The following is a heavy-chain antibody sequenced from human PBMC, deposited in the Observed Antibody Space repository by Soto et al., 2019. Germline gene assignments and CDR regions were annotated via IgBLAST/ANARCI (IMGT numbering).Heavy chain of an antibody. J-gene: IGHJ3*02. CDR3: ARATSPGLHAFDI. V-gene: IGHV1-8*02. CDR1: GYTFTSYY. CDR2: INPNSGNT. Sequence: ASVKVSCKASGYTFTSYYMHWVRQAPGQGLEWMGIINPNSGNTGYAQKFQGRVTMTRNTSISTAYMELSSLRSEDTAVYYCARATSPGLHAFDIWGQGTMVTVSS.